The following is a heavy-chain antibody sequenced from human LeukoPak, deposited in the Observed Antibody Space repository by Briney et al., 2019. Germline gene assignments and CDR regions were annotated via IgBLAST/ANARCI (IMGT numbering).Heavy chain of an antibody. V-gene: IGHV3-30*18. CDR1: GFTFSSYG. J-gene: IGHJ4*02. CDR2: ISYDGSNK. Sequence: PGGSLRLSCAASGFTFSSYGMPWVRQAPGKGLEWVAVISYDGSNKYYADSVKGRFTISRDNSKNTLYLQMNSLRAEDTAVYYCAKDLGRSYWGQGTLVTVSS. CDR3: AKDLGRSY. D-gene: IGHD2-15*01.